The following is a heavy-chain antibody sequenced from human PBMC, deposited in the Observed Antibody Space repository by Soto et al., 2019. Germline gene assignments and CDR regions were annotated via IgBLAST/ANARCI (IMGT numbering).Heavy chain of an antibody. CDR1: GFTFSSSW. J-gene: IGHJ4*02. CDR3: ARGPTGWFGYDY. Sequence: DVQLVESGGGLVQPGGSLRLSCAASGFTFSSSWMHWVRQAPGKGLVWVSRINSGASTTKYADSVKGRFTISRDNAKNTLYLHMDSLTADDTAVYYCARGPTGWFGYDYWGQGTLVTVSS. V-gene: IGHV3-74*01. CDR2: INSGASTT. D-gene: IGHD3-10*01.